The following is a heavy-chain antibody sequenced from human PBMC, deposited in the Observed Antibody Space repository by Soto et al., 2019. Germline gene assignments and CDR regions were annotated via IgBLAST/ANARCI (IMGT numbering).Heavy chain of an antibody. CDR2: VISASGSV. V-gene: IGHV1-69*06. CDR3: AKVGSRDGYNYGLDQ. Sequence: QVQVVQSGAEVKKPGSSVKISCKASGRIFSSFPTSWVRQVPGQGLEWMGGVISASGSVTYAPQFQGRVTITAVTSAGIGYLELTRLTSEGTAIYYCAKVGSRDGYNYGLDQWGPGTMVTVSS. CDR1: GRIFSSFP. D-gene: IGHD5-18*01. J-gene: IGHJ1*01.